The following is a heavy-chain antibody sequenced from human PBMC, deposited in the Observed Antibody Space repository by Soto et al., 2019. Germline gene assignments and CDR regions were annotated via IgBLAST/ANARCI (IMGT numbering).Heavy chain of an antibody. J-gene: IGHJ6*02. D-gene: IGHD1-1*01. Sequence: QVQLVESGGGVVQPGRSLRLSCAASGFTFSSNAMDWVRQAPGKGLEWVAVISYDGSNKYIAESVKGRFTISRDNSKNTLFLQMNSLRAEDTAVYYFARGTTTSAFSAMDVWGQGTTVTVSS. CDR2: ISYDGSNK. CDR1: GFTFSSNA. CDR3: ARGTTTSAFSAMDV. V-gene: IGHV3-30-3*01.